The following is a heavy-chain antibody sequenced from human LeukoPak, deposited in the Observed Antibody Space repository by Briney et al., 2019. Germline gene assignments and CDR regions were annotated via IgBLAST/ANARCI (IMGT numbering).Heavy chain of an antibody. J-gene: IGHJ6*02. Sequence: EASVKVSCKAFGYTFTGYYLHWVRQAPGQGLEWMGWINPHSGDTDYAQKFQGRVTMTRDTSTSTAYMELSTLRSDDTAVYYCARVSCGYNCHYGMDVWGQGTTVTVSS. CDR2: INPHSGDT. CDR1: GYTFTGYY. D-gene: IGHD5-18*01. V-gene: IGHV1-2*02. CDR3: ARVSCGYNCHYGMDV.